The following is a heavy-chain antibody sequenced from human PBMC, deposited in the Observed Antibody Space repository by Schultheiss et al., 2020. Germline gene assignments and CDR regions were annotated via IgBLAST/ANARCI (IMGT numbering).Heavy chain of an antibody. J-gene: IGHJ4*02. D-gene: IGHD3-22*01. CDR1: GFTFSNAW. Sequence: GGSLRLSCAAPGFTFSNAWMSWVRQAPGKGLEWVGRIKSKTDGGTTDYAAPVKGRFTISRDDSKNTLYLQMNSLKTEDTAVYYCTTDSPEMTMIVSQSYWGQGTLVTVSS. V-gene: IGHV3-15*01. CDR3: TTDSPEMTMIVSQSY. CDR2: IKSKTDGGTT.